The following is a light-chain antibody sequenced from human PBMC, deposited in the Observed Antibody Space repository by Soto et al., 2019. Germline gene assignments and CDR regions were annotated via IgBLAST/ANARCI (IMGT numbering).Light chain of an antibody. J-gene: IGKJ1*01. CDR1: QSISSW. Sequence: DIQMTQSPSTLSASVGDTVTITCRASQSISSWLAWYQQKPGKAPKLLIYRASTLQSGVPSRFSASGSGTEFILTISSLQPDDFATYYCQLYNTYSGTFGQGT. CDR2: RAS. V-gene: IGKV1-5*03. CDR3: QLYNTYSGT.